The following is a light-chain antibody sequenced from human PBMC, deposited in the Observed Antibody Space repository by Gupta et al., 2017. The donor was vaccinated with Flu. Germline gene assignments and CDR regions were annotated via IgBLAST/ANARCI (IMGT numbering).Light chain of an antibody. J-gene: IGKJ4*01. CDR1: QTIRNF. Sequence: VLTQSPATLSLSPGERATLSCRASQTIRNFLARDQQKPGQAPRLLIYATSIRATGIPARCSGSGSGTDFSLTSGGLEAEDCAGYDSQLSCAFGRGTKLEIK. V-gene: IGKV3-11*01. CDR2: ATS. CDR3: QLSCA.